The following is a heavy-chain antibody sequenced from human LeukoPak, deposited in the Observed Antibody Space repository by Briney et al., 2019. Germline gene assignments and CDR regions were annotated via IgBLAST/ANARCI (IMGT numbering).Heavy chain of an antibody. V-gene: IGHV4-34*01. CDR3: ARDLGELLLLSYFDY. D-gene: IGHD1-26*01. CDR1: GGSFSGYY. Sequence: PSETLSLTCAVYGGSFSGYYWSWIRQPPGKGLEWIGEINHSGSTNYNPSLKSRVTISVDTSKNQFSLKLSSVTAADTAVYYCARDLGELLLLSYFDYWGQGTLVTVSS. CDR2: INHSGST. J-gene: IGHJ4*02.